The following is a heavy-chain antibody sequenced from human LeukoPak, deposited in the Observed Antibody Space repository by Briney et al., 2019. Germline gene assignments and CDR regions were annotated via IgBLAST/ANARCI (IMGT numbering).Heavy chain of an antibody. CDR2: ISSGSTSI. Sequence: GGSLRLSCAASGFTFSSFGMNWVRRAPGKGLEWVSYISSGSTSIYYADSVKGRFTTSRDNAQNSLYLQMNSLRAEDTAIYYCVRDRGTYRPIDYWGQGTLVTVSS. D-gene: IGHD1-26*01. J-gene: IGHJ4*02. V-gene: IGHV3-48*04. CDR3: VRDRGTYRPIDY. CDR1: GFTFSSFG.